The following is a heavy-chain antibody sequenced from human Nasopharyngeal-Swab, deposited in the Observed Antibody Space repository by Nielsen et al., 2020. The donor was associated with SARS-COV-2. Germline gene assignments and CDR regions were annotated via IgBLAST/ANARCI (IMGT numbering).Heavy chain of an antibody. Sequence: SETLSLTCDVSGDSISTSTYYWNWIRQPPGKGLEWIGYIYYSGSTNYNPSLKSRVTISVDTSENQFSLKLRSVTAEDTAVYYCARGDYYYDSTGPSDYWGQGTLVTVSS. CDR3: ARGDYYYDSTGPSDY. J-gene: IGHJ4*02. D-gene: IGHD3-22*01. CDR1: GDSISTSTYY. CDR2: IYYSGST. V-gene: IGHV4-61*01.